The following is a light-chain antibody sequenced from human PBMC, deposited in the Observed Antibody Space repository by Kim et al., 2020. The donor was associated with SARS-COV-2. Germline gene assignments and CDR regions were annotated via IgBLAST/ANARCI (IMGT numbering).Light chain of an antibody. CDR1: SSDVGGYNY. Sequence: GQSVTISCTGTSSDVGGYNYVSWYQQHPGKAPKLMIYDVSKWPSGVPDRFSGSKSGNTASLTISGLQAEDEADYYCCSYAGGYTWVFGGGTQLTVL. J-gene: IGLJ3*02. CDR2: DVS. CDR3: CSYAGGYTWV. V-gene: IGLV2-11*01.